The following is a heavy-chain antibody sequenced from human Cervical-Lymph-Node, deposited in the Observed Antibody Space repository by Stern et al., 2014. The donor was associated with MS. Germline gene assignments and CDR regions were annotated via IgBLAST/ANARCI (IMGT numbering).Heavy chain of an antibody. CDR2: FSAYRRNT. Sequence: QVQLVQSGAEETKPGASVTVSCKASGYTFSSSGINWVRQAPGQGLEWMGWFSAYRRNTDYAQKLQGRVTMTTDTSTSTAYMELRSLRSDDTAVYYCARGGYPDAFDIWGQGTMVTVSS. CDR3: ARGGYPDAFDI. CDR1: GYTFSSSG. D-gene: IGHD5-12*01. J-gene: IGHJ3*02. V-gene: IGHV1-18*01.